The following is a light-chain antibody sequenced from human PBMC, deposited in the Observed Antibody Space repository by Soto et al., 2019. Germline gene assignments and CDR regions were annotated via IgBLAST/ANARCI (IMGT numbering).Light chain of an antibody. CDR1: QSVLYSSNNKNY. CDR3: QQYYSAPYT. V-gene: IGKV4-1*01. CDR2: WAS. J-gene: IGKJ2*01. Sequence: DIVMTQSPDSLAVSLGERATINCKSSQSVLYSSNNKNYLAWYQQQPGQPPKLVIYWASTRESGVPDRFSGSGSGTDFTLTISRLRAEDVAVYYCQQYYSAPYTFGQGTKLEIK.